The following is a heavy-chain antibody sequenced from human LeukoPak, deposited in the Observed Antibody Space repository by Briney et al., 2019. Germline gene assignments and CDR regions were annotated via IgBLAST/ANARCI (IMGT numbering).Heavy chain of an antibody. Sequence: ASVKVSCKASGYTFTNYAMNWVRQAPGQGLEWMGWINTNTGNPTYAQGFTGRFVFSLDTSVSTAYLRISSLKAEDTAVYYCACGGHNYYDSNDSFRGGDDFWGQGTMVTVSS. D-gene: IGHD3-22*01. CDR1: GYTFTNYA. CDR2: INTNTGNP. J-gene: IGHJ4*02. CDR3: ACGGHNYYDSNDSFRGGDDF. V-gene: IGHV7-4-1*02.